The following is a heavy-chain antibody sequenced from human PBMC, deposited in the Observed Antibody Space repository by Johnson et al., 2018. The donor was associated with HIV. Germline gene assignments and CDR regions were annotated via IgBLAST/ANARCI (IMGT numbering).Heavy chain of an antibody. CDR3: HREYYSGDGFDI. V-gene: IGHV3-7*01. D-gene: IGHD4-11*01. CDR1: GFTFSRYW. CDR2: IKQDGSEK. J-gene: IGHJ3*02. Sequence: VHLVESGGGLVQPGGSLRLSCAASGFTFSRYWMSWVRQAPGKGLEWVANIKQDGSEKHYVDSVKGRFTISRDNAKNSLYLQKNSLRAEDTAVYYCHREYYSGDGFDIWGQGTMVTVSS.